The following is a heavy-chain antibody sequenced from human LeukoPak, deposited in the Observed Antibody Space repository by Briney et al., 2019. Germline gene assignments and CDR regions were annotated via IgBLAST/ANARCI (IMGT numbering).Heavy chain of an antibody. V-gene: IGHV3-7*01. CDR3: ARVVVVPAAIGVRYYHYGMDV. CDR1: GFTFSSYA. D-gene: IGHD2-2*01. J-gene: IGHJ6*02. CDR2: IKQDGSEK. Sequence: GGSLRLSCAASGFTFSSYAMSWVRQAPGKGLEWVANIKQDGSEKYYVDSVKGRFTISRDNAKNSLYLQMNSLRAEDTAVYYCARVVVVPAAIGVRYYHYGMDVWGQGTTVTVSS.